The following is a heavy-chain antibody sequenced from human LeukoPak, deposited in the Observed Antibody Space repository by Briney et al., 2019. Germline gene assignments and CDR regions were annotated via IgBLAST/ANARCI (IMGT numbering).Heavy chain of an antibody. CDR1: GYTFTGYY. V-gene: IGHV1-2*02. J-gene: IGHJ3*02. Sequence: ASVKVSCKASGYTFTGYYMHWVRQAPGQGLEWMGWINPNSGGTNYAQKFQSRVTMTRDTSISTAYMELSRLRSDDTAVYYCARVLWAHYQLLAIDAFDIWGQGTMVTVSS. CDR2: INPNSGGT. D-gene: IGHD2-2*01. CDR3: ARVLWAHYQLLAIDAFDI.